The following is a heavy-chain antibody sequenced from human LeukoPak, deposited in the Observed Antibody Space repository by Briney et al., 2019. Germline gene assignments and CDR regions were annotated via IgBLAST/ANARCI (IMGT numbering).Heavy chain of an antibody. Sequence: PGRSLRLSCAASGFIFSSYAMHWVRQAPGKGLEWVAFISYDGSNKHYAEPVQGRFTISRDNSKNTLYPQMNSLRPEDTAVYYCARARFGYNRGPFDYWGQGILVTVSS. CDR2: ISYDGSNK. V-gene: IGHV3-30-3*01. D-gene: IGHD5-24*01. CDR1: GFIFSSYA. J-gene: IGHJ4*02. CDR3: ARARFGYNRGPFDY.